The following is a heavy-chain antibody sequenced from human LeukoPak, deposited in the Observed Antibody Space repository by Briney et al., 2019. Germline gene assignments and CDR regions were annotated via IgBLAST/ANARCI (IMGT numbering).Heavy chain of an antibody. D-gene: IGHD2-21*01. CDR1: GYTFTGYY. J-gene: IGHJ1*01. Sequence: GASVKVSCKASGYTFTGYYMHWVRQAPGQGLEWMGWINPNSGGTNYAQKFQGRVTMTRDTSISTAYVELSRLRSDDTAVYYCARSAYCGGDCYPEAEYFQHWGQGTLVTVSS. V-gene: IGHV1-2*02. CDR2: INPNSGGT. CDR3: ARSAYCGGDCYPEAEYFQH.